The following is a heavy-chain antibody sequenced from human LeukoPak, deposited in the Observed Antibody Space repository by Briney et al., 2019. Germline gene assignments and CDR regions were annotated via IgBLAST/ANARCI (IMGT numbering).Heavy chain of an antibody. CDR2: FDPEDGET. CDR3: ARDPSSRGRAFDI. Sequence: ASVKVCGKVSGYTLTELSMQWGRQAAGKGVEWMGCFDPEDGETIYAQKFQGRVTMTRDTSISTAYMELSRLRSDDTAVYYCARDPSSRGRAFDIWGQGTMVTVSS. J-gene: IGHJ3*02. V-gene: IGHV1-24*01. D-gene: IGHD6-13*01. CDR1: GYTLTELS.